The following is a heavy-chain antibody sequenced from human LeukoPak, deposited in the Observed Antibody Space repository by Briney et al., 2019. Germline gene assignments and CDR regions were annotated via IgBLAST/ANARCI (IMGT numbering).Heavy chain of an antibody. Sequence: SETLSLTCTVSGGSISNYYWSWIRQPPGKELAGIGYIYTSGSTNYNPSLKRRVTISVDTSNNEHSLKPSSLTAAHTAGHFCPRHGAQLLNTAFDYWGQGTLVTVSS. D-gene: IGHD2-2*01. J-gene: IGHJ4*02. V-gene: IGHV4-4*09. CDR2: IYTSGST. CDR1: GGSISNYY. CDR3: PRHGAQLLNTAFDY.